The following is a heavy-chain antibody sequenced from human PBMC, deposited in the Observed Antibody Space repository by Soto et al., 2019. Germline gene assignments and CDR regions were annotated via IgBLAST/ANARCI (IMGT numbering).Heavy chain of an antibody. V-gene: IGHV4-61*01. D-gene: IGHD3-22*01. Sequence: SETLSLTCTVSGVSVRSTSYYWSWIRQPPGKGLEWIGYTYYSGSTNYNPSLKSQVTISLDTSKNQFSLRLNSVTAADTAVYYCARAECYYYDSSGYCFGAFDIWGQGTMVTVSS. CDR2: TYYSGST. CDR3: ARAECYYYDSSGYCFGAFDI. J-gene: IGHJ3*02. CDR1: GVSVRSTSYY.